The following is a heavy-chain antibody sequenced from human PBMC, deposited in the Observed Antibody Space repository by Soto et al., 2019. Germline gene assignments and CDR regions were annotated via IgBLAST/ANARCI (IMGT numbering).Heavy chain of an antibody. Sequence: GGSLRLSCAASGLTFNNYAVSWARQTPGKGLEWVATISASGAYTFYADSVKGRFTISRDNSQNTLFLHMRSLRAGDTATYYCAKEVIAARPYYFDHWGQGTLVTVSS. V-gene: IGHV3-23*01. CDR2: ISASGAYT. J-gene: IGHJ4*02. D-gene: IGHD6-6*01. CDR1: GLTFNNYA. CDR3: AKEVIAARPYYFDH.